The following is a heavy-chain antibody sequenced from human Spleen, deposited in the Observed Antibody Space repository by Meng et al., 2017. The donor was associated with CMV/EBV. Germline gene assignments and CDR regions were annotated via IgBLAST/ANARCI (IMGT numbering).Heavy chain of an antibody. CDR2: INPNSGGT. CDR3: AREIGEAGPPQPFDI. CDR1: GYTFTGYY. Sequence: ASVKVSCKASGYTFTGYYMHWVRQAPGQGLEWMGWINPNSGGTNYAQKFQGRVTMTRDTSISTAYMELSRLRSDDTAIYYCAREIGEAGPPQPFDIWGQGTMVTVSS. V-gene: IGHV1-2*02. J-gene: IGHJ3*02. D-gene: IGHD6-13*01.